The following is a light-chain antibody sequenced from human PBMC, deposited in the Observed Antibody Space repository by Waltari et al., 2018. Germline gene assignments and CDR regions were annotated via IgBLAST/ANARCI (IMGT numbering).Light chain of an antibody. CDR2: WAS. CDR3: QQYYSTPRT. CDR1: QTILDNADKSNY. Sequence: DFVMTQSPDSLAVSLGERAPINCRSSQTILDNADKSNYLAWYQHKPGQPPKLLISWASARESGVPDRFTGSGSGTDFTLTISSLQAEDVAMYYCQQYYSTPRTFGQGTKVEVK. J-gene: IGKJ1*01. V-gene: IGKV4-1*01.